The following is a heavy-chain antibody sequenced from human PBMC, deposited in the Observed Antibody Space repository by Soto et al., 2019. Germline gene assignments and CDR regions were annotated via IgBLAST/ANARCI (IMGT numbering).Heavy chain of an antibody. Sequence: SVKISCKASGGTFSSYAISWVQQAPGQGLEWMGGIIPIFGTANYAQKFQGRVTITADESTSTAYMELSSLRSEDTAVYYCARDRRAYCGGDRYKSHYYYYGLDVWGQGTTVTVSS. CDR2: IIPIFGTA. D-gene: IGHD2-21*02. J-gene: IGHJ6*02. CDR1: GGTFSSYA. V-gene: IGHV1-69*13. CDR3: ARDRRAYCGGDRYKSHYYYYGLDV.